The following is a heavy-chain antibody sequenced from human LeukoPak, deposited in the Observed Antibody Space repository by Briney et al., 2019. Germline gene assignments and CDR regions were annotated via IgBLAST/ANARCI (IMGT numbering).Heavy chain of an antibody. D-gene: IGHD1-26*01. V-gene: IGHV4-59*01. CDR1: GGSISSYY. Sequence: SETLSLTCTVSGGSISSYYWSWIRQPPGKGLEWIGYIYYSGSTYYNPSLKSRVTISVDTSKNQFSLKLSSVTAADTAVYYCARKKEAVGAVDYWGQGTLVTVSS. J-gene: IGHJ4*02. CDR3: ARKKEAVGAVDY. CDR2: IYYSGST.